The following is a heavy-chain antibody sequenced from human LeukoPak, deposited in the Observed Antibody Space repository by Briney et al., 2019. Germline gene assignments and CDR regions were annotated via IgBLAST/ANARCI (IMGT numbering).Heavy chain of an antibody. V-gene: IGHV3-48*03. J-gene: IGHJ2*01. CDR1: GFTFSSYE. D-gene: IGHD3-22*01. Sequence: GGSLRLSCAASGFTFSSYEVNWVRQAPGKGLEWVSYISSSGSTIYYADSVKGRFTISRDNSKNTLYLQMNSLRAEDTAVYYCAKDSGDSSGSYWYFDLWGRGTLVTVSS. CDR3: AKDSGDSSGSYWYFDL. CDR2: ISSSGSTI.